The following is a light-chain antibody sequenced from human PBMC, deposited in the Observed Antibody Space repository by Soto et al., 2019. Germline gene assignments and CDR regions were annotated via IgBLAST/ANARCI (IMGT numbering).Light chain of an antibody. J-gene: IGKJ5*01. CDR1: QSVSSSY. V-gene: IGKV3-20*01. CDR2: DAS. CDR3: QQYYNWPLT. Sequence: EIVLTQSPGTLSLSPGERATLSCRASQSVSSSYLAWYQQKPGQAPRLLIYDASSRATGIPDRFSGSGSGTDYILTISSLQSEDFAVYFCQQYYNWPLTFGQGTRLEI.